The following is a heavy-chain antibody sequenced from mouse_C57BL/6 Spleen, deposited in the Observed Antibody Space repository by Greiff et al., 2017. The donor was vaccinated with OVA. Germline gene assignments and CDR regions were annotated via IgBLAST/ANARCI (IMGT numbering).Heavy chain of an antibody. J-gene: IGHJ1*03. D-gene: IGHD4-1*01. CDR2: ISSGSSTI. CDR1: GFTFSDYG. V-gene: IGHV5-17*01. Sequence: EVKVVESGGGLVKPGGSLKLSCAASGFTFSDYGMHWVRQAPEKGLEWVAYISSGSSTIYYADTVKGRFTISRDNAKNTLFLQMTSLRSEDTAMYYCARPLTGSLHWYFDVWGTGTTVTVSS. CDR3: ARPLTGSLHWYFDV.